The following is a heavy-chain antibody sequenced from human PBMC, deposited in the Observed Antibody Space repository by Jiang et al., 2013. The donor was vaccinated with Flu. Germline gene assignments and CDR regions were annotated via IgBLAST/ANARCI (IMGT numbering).Heavy chain of an antibody. Sequence: EVKKPGSSVKVSCKASGGTFSSYAISWVRQAPGQGLEWMGGIIPIFGTANYAQKFQGGVTITADESTSTAYMELSSLRSEDTAVYYCARSPRQLVIDAFDIWGQGTMVTVSS. V-gene: IGHV1-69*01. CDR2: IIPIFGTA. CDR3: ARSPRQLVIDAFDI. J-gene: IGHJ3*02. CDR1: GGTFSSYA. D-gene: IGHD6-6*01.